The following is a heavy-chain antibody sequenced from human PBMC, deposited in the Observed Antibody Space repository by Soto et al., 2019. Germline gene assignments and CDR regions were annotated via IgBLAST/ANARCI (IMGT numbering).Heavy chain of an antibody. V-gene: IGHV1-24*01. D-gene: IGHD3-16*02. CDR2: FDPEDGET. CDR1: GYTLTELS. Sequence: ASVKVSCKVSGYTLTELSMHWVRQAPGKGLEWMGGFDPEDGETIYAQKFQGRVTMTEETSTDTAYMELSSLRSEVTAVYYCATVAIMITFGGVIPQYFQHWGQGTLVTVSS. CDR3: ATVAIMITFGGVIPQYFQH. J-gene: IGHJ1*01.